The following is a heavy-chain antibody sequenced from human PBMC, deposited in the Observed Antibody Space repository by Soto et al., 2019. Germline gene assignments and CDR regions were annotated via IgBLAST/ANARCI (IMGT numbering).Heavy chain of an antibody. CDR2: ISYDAENE. CDR3: VRAVTGSTLDY. D-gene: IGHD2-21*02. J-gene: IGHJ4*02. Sequence: WWSLRVSCSASVFTLSRYAMHWFRQAPGKGLEWVALISYDAENEYYADSVKGRFTISRDNSKNMVFLQMSSLKTEDTGVYYCVRAVTGSTLDYWGQGTLVTVSS. CDR1: VFTLSRYA. V-gene: IGHV3-30*15.